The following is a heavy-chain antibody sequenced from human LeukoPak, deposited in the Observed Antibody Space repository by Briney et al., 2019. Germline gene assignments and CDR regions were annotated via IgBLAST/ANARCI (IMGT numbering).Heavy chain of an antibody. CDR1: GGTFSSYT. CDR3: ARGSVSGVVIITH. Sequence: SVKVSCKASGGTFSSYTISWVRQAPGQGLEWMGRIIPILGIANYAQKFQGRVTITADKSTSTAYMELSSLRSEDTAVYYCARGSVSGVVIITHWGQGTLVTVSP. D-gene: IGHD3-3*01. J-gene: IGHJ4*02. CDR2: IIPILGIA. V-gene: IGHV1-69*02.